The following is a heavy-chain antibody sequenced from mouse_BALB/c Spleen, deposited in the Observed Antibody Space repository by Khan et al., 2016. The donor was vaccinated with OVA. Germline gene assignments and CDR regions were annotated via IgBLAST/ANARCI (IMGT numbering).Heavy chain of an antibody. J-gene: IGHJ2*01. Sequence: EVQLVQSGPGLVKPSPSLSLSCTVTGYSFTTDYAWNWIRQFPGGQLECVGHIPYNGNTKYNPSLKSQISITRDTSKIQFFLQLKSVTTEDTARYYCARIDDEDFAYWGQGTTLTVSS. D-gene: IGHD2-3*01. CDR3: ARIDDEDFAY. CDR1: GYSFTTDYA. V-gene: IGHV3-2*02. CDR2: IPYNGNT.